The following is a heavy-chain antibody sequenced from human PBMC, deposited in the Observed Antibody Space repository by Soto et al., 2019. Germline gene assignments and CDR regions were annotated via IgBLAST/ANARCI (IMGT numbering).Heavy chain of an antibody. CDR3: ARDSNNYYDSSGYYL. D-gene: IGHD3-22*01. CDR1: GGSISSSNW. Sequence: QVQLQESGPGLVKPSGTLSLTCAVSGGSISSSNWWSWVRQPPGKGLEWIGEIYHSGSTNYNPSLKSRVTIAVDKSKNQFSLKLSSVTAADTAVYYCARDSNNYYDSSGYYLWGQGTLVTVSS. J-gene: IGHJ5*02. V-gene: IGHV4-4*02. CDR2: IYHSGST.